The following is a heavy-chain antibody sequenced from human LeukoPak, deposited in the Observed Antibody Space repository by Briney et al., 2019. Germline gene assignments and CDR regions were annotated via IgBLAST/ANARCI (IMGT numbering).Heavy chain of an antibody. CDR1: GFTVSSNY. CDR2: IYSGGST. V-gene: IGHV3-53*01. Sequence: GGSLRLSCAASGFTVSSNYMSWVRQAPGKGLEWVSVIYSGGSTYYADSVKGRFTISRDNSKNTLYLQMNSLRAEDMAVYYCARTTQEGLFDYWGQGTLVTVSS. CDR3: ARTTQEGLFDY. D-gene: IGHD1-14*01. J-gene: IGHJ4*02.